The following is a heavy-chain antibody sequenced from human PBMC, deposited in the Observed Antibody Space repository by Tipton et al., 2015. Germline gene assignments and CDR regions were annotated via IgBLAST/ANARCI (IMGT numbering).Heavy chain of an antibody. V-gene: IGHV4-34*10. J-gene: IGHJ4*02. CDR2: INHSGNT. Sequence: PGLVKPSRTLSLTCAVSGGSLSNYFWTWIRQSPEKGLEWIGKINHSGNTYYNPSLKSRVTMSRDTSKNQFSLKLTSVTAADTAVYYCACQDYDSLTRDYQTVDYWGQGTLVTVSS. D-gene: IGHD3-9*01. CDR3: ACQDYDSLTRDYQTVDY. CDR1: GGSLSNYF.